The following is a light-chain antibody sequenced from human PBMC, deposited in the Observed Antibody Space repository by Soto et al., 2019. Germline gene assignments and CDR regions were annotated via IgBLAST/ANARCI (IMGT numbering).Light chain of an antibody. CDR2: GAS. V-gene: IGKV3-20*01. CDR1: QSVSSSY. CDR3: QQYDNLPLT. J-gene: IGKJ3*01. Sequence: IVLTQSPGILSLSPGERATLSCRASQSVSSSYLAWYQQKPGQAPRLLIYGASSRATGIPDRFSGSGSGTDFTLTISRLEPEDFAVYYCQQYDNLPLTFGPGTKVDIK.